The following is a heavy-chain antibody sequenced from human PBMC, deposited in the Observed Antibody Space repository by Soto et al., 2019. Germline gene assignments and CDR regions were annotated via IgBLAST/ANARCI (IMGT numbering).Heavy chain of an antibody. CDR1: GGSISGGDYH. Sequence: QVQLQESGPGLVKPAQTLSLTCSVSGGSISGGDYHWRWIRQAPGKGLVWIGSINYNVAVFYNPSLETRLTISIVAAKKQFSLKVRSVTAADTAVYYCATAVHSKILIFGNIPRRDYYDGMDVWGQGTKVTVSS. CDR3: ATAVHSKILIFGNIPRRDYYDGMDV. V-gene: IGHV4-30-4*01. D-gene: IGHD3-3*02. J-gene: IGHJ6*02. CDR2: INYNVAV.